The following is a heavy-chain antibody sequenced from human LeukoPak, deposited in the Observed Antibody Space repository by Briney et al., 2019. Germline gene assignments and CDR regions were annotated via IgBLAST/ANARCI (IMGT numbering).Heavy chain of an antibody. D-gene: IGHD3-22*01. Sequence: ASVKVSCKASGYTFTGYHMHWVRQAPGQGLEWMGRINPNSGDTNYAQKFQGRVTITADESTSTAYMDLYSLKSEDTALYYCATGREITLIATRYNFDYWGQGTLVTVSS. CDR1: GYTFTGYH. CDR3: ATGREITLIATRYNFDY. CDR2: INPNSGDT. J-gene: IGHJ4*02. V-gene: IGHV1-2*06.